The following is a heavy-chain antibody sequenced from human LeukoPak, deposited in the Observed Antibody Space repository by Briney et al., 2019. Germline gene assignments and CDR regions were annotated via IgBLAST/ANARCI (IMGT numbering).Heavy chain of an antibody. CDR1: GFTFKDYG. V-gene: IGHV3-9*01. CDR2: INWNGGGT. J-gene: IGHJ6*02. CDR3: AKHMRATNTYSFFGLDV. Sequence: GRSLRHSCAATGFTFKDYGMHWVRQPPGKGLEWVSSINWNGGGTDYADSVKGRFTISRDNAKNSLYLQLSSLRPDDTALYYCAKHMRATNTYSFFGLDVWGQGTAVTVSS. D-gene: IGHD1-26*01.